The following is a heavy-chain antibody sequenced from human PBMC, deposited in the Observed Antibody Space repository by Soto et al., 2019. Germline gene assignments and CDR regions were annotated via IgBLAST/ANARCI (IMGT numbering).Heavy chain of an antibody. D-gene: IGHD1-26*01. J-gene: IGHJ3*02. CDR3: AHTPSGSYPGISDAFDI. V-gene: IGHV2-5*01. Sequence: SGRTLVNPTQTLTLTCTFSGFSLSTSGVGVGWIRQPPGKALEWLALIYWNDDKRYSPSLKSRLTITKDTSKNQVVLTMTNMDPVDTATYYCAHTPSGSYPGISDAFDIWGQGTMVTVSS. CDR1: GFSLSTSGVG. CDR2: IYWNDDK.